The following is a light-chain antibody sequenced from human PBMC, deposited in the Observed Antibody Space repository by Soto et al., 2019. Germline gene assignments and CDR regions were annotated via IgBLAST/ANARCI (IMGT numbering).Light chain of an antibody. J-gene: IGKJ1*01. CDR1: QSVSSY. CDR3: QQSSNWPPWT. V-gene: IGKV3-11*01. Sequence: EIVLTQSPATLSLSPGERATLSCRASQSVSSYLAWYQQKPGQAPRLLIYDASNRATGIPARFSGSGSGTDFPLTIISLAPEDFAVSYCQQSSNWPPWTFGQGTKVEIK. CDR2: DAS.